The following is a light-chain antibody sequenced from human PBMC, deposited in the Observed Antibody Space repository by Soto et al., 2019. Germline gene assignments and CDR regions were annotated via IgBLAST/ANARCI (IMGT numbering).Light chain of an antibody. Sequence: DIQMTQSPSSLSASLGDRVTITCRASQSISSYLNWYQQKPGKAPKLLIYAASSLQSGVPSRFSGSGYGTDFNLTISSLQPEDFATYYCQQSYSTPRTFGQGTKVDIK. CDR2: AAS. V-gene: IGKV1-39*01. CDR1: QSISSY. CDR3: QQSYSTPRT. J-gene: IGKJ1*01.